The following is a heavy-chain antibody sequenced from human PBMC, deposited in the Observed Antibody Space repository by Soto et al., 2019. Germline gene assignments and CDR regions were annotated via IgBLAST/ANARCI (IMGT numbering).Heavy chain of an antibody. J-gene: IGHJ4*02. V-gene: IGHV3-66*01. CDR1: GLTVSTNP. Sequence: EVQLLESGGGLVQPGGSLRLSCAASGLTVSTNPMRWVRQAPGKGLEWVSVIYTGGGTHYADSVKGRFTISRDNSKNTVNLQMNSLRPEDTAVYYCARDGSGHWGQGTLVTFSS. CDR3: ARDGSGH. CDR2: IYTGGGT.